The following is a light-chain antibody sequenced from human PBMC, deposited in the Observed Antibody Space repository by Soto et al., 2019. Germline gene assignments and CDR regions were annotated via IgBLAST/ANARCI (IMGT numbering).Light chain of an antibody. J-gene: IGLJ2*01. Sequence: SYELTQPPSVSVSPGQTARITCSGDALPKQYAYWYRQKPGQAPVLVIYKDSERPSGIPERFSGSSSGTTVTLTISGVQAEDEADYYCQSADSSGTVGVFGGGTKLTVL. V-gene: IGLV3-25*03. CDR1: ALPKQY. CDR2: KDS. CDR3: QSADSSGTVGV.